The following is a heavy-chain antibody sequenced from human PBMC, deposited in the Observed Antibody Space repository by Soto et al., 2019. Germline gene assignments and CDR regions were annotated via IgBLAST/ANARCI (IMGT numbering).Heavy chain of an antibody. CDR1: GGAFSGYY. CDR2: INHSGST. Sequence: SETLSLTCAVYGGAFSGYYWSWIRQPPGKGLEWIGEINHSGSTNYNPSLKSRVTISVDTSKNQFSLKLSSVTAADTAVYYCARELDFWSGYYPHHYYYYYMDVWGKGTTVTVSS. CDR3: ARELDFWSGYYPHHYYYYYMDV. J-gene: IGHJ6*03. V-gene: IGHV4-34*01. D-gene: IGHD3-3*01.